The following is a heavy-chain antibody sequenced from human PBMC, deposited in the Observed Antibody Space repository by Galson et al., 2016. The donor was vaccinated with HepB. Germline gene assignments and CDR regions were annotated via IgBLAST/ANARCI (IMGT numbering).Heavy chain of an antibody. CDR3: AKGAYSLPENFQH. CDR1: GFTFSSYA. J-gene: IGHJ1*01. CDR2: ISGSGGTT. D-gene: IGHD2-15*01. V-gene: IGHV3-23*01. Sequence: AAPGFTFSSYAMNWVRQPPGKGLEWVSSISGSGGTTYYADSLKGRFTTSRDNSKSTLYLQMNSLRAENTAVYYCAKGAYSLPENFQHWGQGTLVTVSS.